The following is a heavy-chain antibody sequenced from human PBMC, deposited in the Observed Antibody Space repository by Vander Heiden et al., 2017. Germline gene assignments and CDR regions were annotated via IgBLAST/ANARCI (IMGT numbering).Heavy chain of an antibody. J-gene: IGHJ6*02. Sequence: QVQLVQSGAEVKKPGSSVKVSCKASGGTFSSYAISWVRQAPGQGLEWMGGIIPILGIANYAQKFQGRVRITADKSTSTAYMELSSLRSEDTAVYYCARKAHSSSSSYYYYYGMDVWGQGTTVTVSS. CDR2: IIPILGIA. D-gene: IGHD6-6*01. CDR1: GGTFSSYA. V-gene: IGHV1-69*10. CDR3: ARKAHSSSSSYYYYYGMDV.